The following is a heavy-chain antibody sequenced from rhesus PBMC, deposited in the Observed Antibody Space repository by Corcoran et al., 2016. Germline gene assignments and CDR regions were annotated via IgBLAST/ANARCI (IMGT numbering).Heavy chain of an antibody. CDR2: ISYDGRKK. J-gene: IGHJ6*01. CDR1: GFTFSSYG. V-gene: IGHV3-54*02. Sequence: EVQLVESGGGLVHPGGSLRLSCVASGFTFSSYGMHWVRQAPGKGLAWVAVISYDGRKKYYADSVKDRFTISRDNSKNMLYLQMNNLKLEDTAVYYCATLPGWSNWYGLDSWGQGVVVTVSS. CDR3: ATLPGWSNWYGLDS. D-gene: IGHD6S26*01.